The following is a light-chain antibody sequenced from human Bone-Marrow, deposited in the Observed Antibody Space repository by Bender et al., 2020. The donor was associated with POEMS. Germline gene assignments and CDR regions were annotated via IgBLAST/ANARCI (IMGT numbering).Light chain of an antibody. CDR3: QVWDSSSDHWV. CDR1: NIGRNS. J-gene: IGLJ3*02. CDR2: DDS. Sequence: SSVVTQSPSVSVAPGQTATISCGADNIGRNSVHWYRQKPGQAPVLVVYDDSGRPSGIPERFSGSNSGNTATLTISRVEAGDEADYHCQVWDSSSDHWVFGGGTKLTVL. V-gene: IGLV3-21*02.